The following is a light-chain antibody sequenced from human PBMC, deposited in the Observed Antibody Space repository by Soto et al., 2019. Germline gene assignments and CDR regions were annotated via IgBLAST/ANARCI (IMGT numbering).Light chain of an antibody. Sequence: EIVLTQSPGTLSLSPGERGTLSCRASQSLGTLYLAWYQQKPGQAPRLLIYDASNRATGIPARFSGSGSGTEFTLTISSLQPEDFATYYCQQFNSYPITFGQGTRLEIK. CDR2: DAS. J-gene: IGKJ5*01. CDR3: QQFNSYPIT. CDR1: QSLGTLY. V-gene: IGKV3-20*01.